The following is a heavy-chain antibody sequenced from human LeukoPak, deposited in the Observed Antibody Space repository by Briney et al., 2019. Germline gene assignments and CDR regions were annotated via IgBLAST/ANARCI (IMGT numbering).Heavy chain of an antibody. D-gene: IGHD3-22*01. V-gene: IGHV1-46*01. Sequence: ASVKVSCKASGYTFTNYYIHWVRQAPGQGLEWMGITNPTSGSTAYTQKFQGRVTMTRDTSTSTVYMELSSLRSDDTAVYYCARLGYYYDSLGHYDYWGQGTLVIVSS. CDR3: ARLGYYYDSLGHYDY. CDR2: TNPTSGST. J-gene: IGHJ4*02. CDR1: GYTFTNYY.